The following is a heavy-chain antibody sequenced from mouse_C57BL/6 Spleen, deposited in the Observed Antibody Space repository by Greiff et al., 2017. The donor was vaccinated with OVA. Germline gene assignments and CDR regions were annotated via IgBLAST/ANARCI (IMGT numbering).Heavy chain of an antibody. CDR1: GFTFSSYA. CDR2: ISSGGDYI. CDR3: TSHYYGSSFYYFDY. D-gene: IGHD1-1*01. J-gene: IGHJ2*01. V-gene: IGHV5-9-1*02. Sequence: EVQVVESGEGLVKPGGSLKLSCAASGFTFSSYAMSWVRQTPEKRLEWVAYISSGGDYIYYADTVKGRFTISRDNARNTLYLQMSSLKSEDTAMYYCTSHYYGSSFYYFDYWGQGTTLTVSS.